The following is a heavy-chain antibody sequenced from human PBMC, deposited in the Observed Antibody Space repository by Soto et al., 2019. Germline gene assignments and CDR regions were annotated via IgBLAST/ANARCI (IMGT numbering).Heavy chain of an antibody. V-gene: IGHV5-10-1*01. D-gene: IGHD3-16*01. CDR2: IDPSDSYT. Sequence: PGESLKISCKGSGYSFTSYWISWVRQMPGKGLEWMGRIDPSDSYTNYSPSFQGHVTISADKSISTAYLQWSSLKASDTAVYYCAKTVWGGYYYYGMDVWGQGTTVTVSS. CDR3: AKTVWGGYYYYGMDV. CDR1: GYSFTSYW. J-gene: IGHJ6*02.